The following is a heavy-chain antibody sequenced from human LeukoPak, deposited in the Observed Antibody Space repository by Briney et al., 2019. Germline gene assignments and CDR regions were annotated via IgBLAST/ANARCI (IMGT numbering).Heavy chain of an antibody. V-gene: IGHV3-21*01. CDR3: ARDARPYDILTGYSIYFDY. CDR1: GFTFSSYS. J-gene: IGHJ4*02. D-gene: IGHD3-9*01. CDR2: ISSSSSYT. Sequence: KPGGSLRVSCAASGFTFSSYSMNWVRQAPGKGLEWVSSISSSSSYTYYADSVKGRFTISRDNAKNSLYLQMNSLRAEDTAVYYCARDARPYDILTGYSIYFDYWGQGTLVTVSS.